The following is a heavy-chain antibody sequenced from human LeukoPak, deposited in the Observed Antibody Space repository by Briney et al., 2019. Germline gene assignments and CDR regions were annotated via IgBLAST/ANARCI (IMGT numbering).Heavy chain of an antibody. CDR3: ARVRIPTVTTGVHYFDY. D-gene: IGHD4-17*01. Sequence: TGGSLRLSCAAAGFTFSDYYMSRIRQAPGKVLEWVSYIRSSGSTIYYADSVKGRFTISRDNAKNSLYLQMNSLRAEDTAVYYCARVRIPTVTTGVHYFDYWGQGTLVTVSS. V-gene: IGHV3-11*04. J-gene: IGHJ4*02. CDR2: IRSSGSTI. CDR1: GFTFSDYY.